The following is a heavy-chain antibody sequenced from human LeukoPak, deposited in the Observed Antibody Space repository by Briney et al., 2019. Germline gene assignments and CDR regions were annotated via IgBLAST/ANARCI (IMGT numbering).Heavy chain of an antibody. D-gene: IGHD3-10*01. J-gene: IGHJ4*02. CDR2: IKLDGSET. CDR1: GFTFSTYW. Sequence: GGSLRLSCAASGFTFSTYWMTWVRQAPGKGLERVDNIKLDGSETYYVDSVKGRFTISRDNAKNSLYLQMNSLRAEDTAVYYCTRDRGWQSFDYWGQGTLVTVSS. CDR3: TRDRGWQSFDY. V-gene: IGHV3-7*01.